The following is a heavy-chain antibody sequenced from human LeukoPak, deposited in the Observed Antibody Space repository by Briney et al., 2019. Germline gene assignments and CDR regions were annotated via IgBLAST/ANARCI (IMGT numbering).Heavy chain of an antibody. D-gene: IGHD3-22*01. Sequence: SVKVSCKASGGTFSSYAISWVRQAPGQGLEWMGRIIPIFGTANYAQKFQGRVTITTDESTSTAYMELSSLRSEDTAVYYCARDQYDSSGYYYYWGQGTLATVSS. V-gene: IGHV1-69*05. CDR2: IIPIFGTA. CDR3: ARDQYDSSGYYYY. J-gene: IGHJ4*02. CDR1: GGTFSSYA.